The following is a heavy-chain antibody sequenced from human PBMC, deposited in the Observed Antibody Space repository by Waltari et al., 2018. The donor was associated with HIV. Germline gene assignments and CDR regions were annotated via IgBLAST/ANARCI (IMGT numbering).Heavy chain of an antibody. J-gene: IGHJ4*02. Sequence: QITLKESGPTLLKPTQTITLTCTFSGFSLSTSGVGVGWLRQPPGKALEWLALIYRNDDKRYSPSLKSWLTITKDASKNRVVLTMTNLDPVDTATYYCGHSPLTRDGFDYWGQGTLVTVSS. CDR2: IYRNDDK. D-gene: IGHD3-9*01. CDR1: GFSLSTSGVG. V-gene: IGHV2-5*01. CDR3: GHSPLTRDGFDY.